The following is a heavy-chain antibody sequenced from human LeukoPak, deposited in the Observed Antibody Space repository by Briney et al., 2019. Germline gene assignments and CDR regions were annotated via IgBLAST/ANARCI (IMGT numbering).Heavy chain of an antibody. CDR1: GFTFSSYG. Sequence: PGGSLRLSCAASGFTFSSYGMHWVRQAPGKGLEWVAVISYDGSNKYYADSVKGRFTISRDNSKNTLYLQMNSLRAEDTAVYYCAREESADPRRVLWGQGTPVTVSS. J-gene: IGHJ4*02. CDR2: ISYDGSNK. V-gene: IGHV3-30*03. CDR3: AREESADPRRVL.